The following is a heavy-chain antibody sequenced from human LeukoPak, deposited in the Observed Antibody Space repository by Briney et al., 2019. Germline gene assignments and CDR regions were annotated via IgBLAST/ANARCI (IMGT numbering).Heavy chain of an antibody. D-gene: IGHD6-13*01. CDR1: GYTFTSYD. CDR2: MNPNSGNT. J-gene: IGHJ5*02. Sequence: ASMNVSCKASGYTFTSYDINWVRQATGQGLEWMGWMNPNSGNTGYAQKFQGRVTMTRNTSISTAYMELSSLRSEDTAVYYCARGLAAGYNWFDQWGQGTLVTVSS. CDR3: ARGLAAGYNWFDQ. V-gene: IGHV1-8*01.